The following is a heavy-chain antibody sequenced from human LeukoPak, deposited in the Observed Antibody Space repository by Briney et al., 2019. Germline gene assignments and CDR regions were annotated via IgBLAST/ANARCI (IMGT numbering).Heavy chain of an antibody. V-gene: IGHV1-18*01. Sequence: ASVTVSCKASGYTFTSYGISWVRQAPGQGVEWMGWISAYNGNTNYAQKLQGRVTITTDTSTSTAYMELRSLRSDDTAVYYCARFTMVRGVITSNNWFDPWGQGTLVTVSS. D-gene: IGHD3-10*01. CDR2: ISAYNGNT. CDR1: GYTFTSYG. J-gene: IGHJ5*02. CDR3: ARFTMVRGVITSNNWFDP.